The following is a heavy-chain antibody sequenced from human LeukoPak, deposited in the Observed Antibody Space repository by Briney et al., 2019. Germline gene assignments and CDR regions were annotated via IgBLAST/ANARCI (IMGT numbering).Heavy chain of an antibody. CDR1: GYTFTSNY. Sequence: ASVKVSCKASGYTFTSNYIHWVRQAPGQGLEWMGMIYPRDGSTSYAQKFQGRVTITRDTSTSTVYMELRSLRSEDTAVYYCARGGFGLGVGATRGLNWFDPWGQGTLVTVSS. J-gene: IGHJ5*02. V-gene: IGHV1-46*01. CDR3: ARGGFGLGVGATRGLNWFDP. CDR2: IYPRDGST. D-gene: IGHD1-26*01.